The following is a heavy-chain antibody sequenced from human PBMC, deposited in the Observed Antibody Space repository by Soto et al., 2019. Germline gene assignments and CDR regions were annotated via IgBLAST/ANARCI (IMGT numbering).Heavy chain of an antibody. CDR1: GGTFSSYA. V-gene: IGHV1-69*01. CDR3: ASGSPVRWELDY. D-gene: IGHD1-26*01. CDR2: IIPIFGTA. J-gene: IGHJ4*02. Sequence: QAQLVQSGAEVKKPGSSVKVSCKASGGTFSSYAISWVRQAPGQGLEWMGGIIPIFGTANYAQKFQGRVTITADESKNTAFMELSSMRSEDTAVYYCASGSPVRWELDYWGQGTLVTVSS.